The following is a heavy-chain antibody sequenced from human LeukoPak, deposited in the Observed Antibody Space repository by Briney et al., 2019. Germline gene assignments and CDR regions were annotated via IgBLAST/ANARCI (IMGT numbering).Heavy chain of an antibody. CDR1: GFTFSSYG. CDR2: IRYDGSNK. V-gene: IGHV3-30*02. CDR3: AKTLAVAGTYYYYYMDV. Sequence: GGSLRLSCAASGFTFSSYGMHWVRQAPGKGLEWVAFIRYDGSNKYYADSVKGRFTISRDNSKNTLYLQMNSLRAEDTAVYYCAKTLAVAGTYYYYYMDVWGKGTTVTISS. J-gene: IGHJ6*03. D-gene: IGHD6-19*01.